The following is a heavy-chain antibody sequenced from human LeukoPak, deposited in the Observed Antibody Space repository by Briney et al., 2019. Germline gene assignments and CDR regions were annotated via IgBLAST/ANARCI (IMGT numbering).Heavy chain of an antibody. V-gene: IGHV1-2*02. CDR1: GYTFTGYY. D-gene: IGHD3-10*01. Sequence: SVKVSCKASGYTFTGYYMHWVRQAPGQGLEWMGWINPNSGGTNYAQKFQGRVTMTRDTSISTAYMELSRLRSDDTAVYYCARGSTLRGDSPYFLDYWGQGTLVTVSS. CDR3: ARGSTLRGDSPYFLDY. CDR2: INPNSGGT. J-gene: IGHJ4*02.